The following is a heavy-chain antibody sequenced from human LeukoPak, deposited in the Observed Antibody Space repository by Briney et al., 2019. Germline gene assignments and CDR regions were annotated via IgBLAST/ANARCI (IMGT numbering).Heavy chain of an antibody. CDR1: GGSVSSGSYY. D-gene: IGHD3-22*01. CDR2: IYYSGST. Sequence: SETLSLTCTASGGSVSSGSYYWSWIRQPPGKGLEWIGYIYYSGSTNYNPSLKSRVTISVDTSKNQFSLKLSSVTAADTAVYYCARGPPPNYYDSSGYYHPYFDYWGQGTLVTVSS. CDR3: ARGPPPNYYDSSGYYHPYFDY. J-gene: IGHJ4*02. V-gene: IGHV4-61*01.